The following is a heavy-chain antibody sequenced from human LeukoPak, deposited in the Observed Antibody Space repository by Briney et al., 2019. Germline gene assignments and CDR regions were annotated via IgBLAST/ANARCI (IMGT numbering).Heavy chain of an antibody. D-gene: IGHD5-12*01. CDR1: GFTFSSYS. V-gene: IGHV3-21*01. CDR3: ATYSGYDRIFDH. J-gene: IGHJ4*02. CDR2: ISSSSSYI. Sequence: GGSLRFSCAASGFTFSSYSMNWVRQAPGKGLEWVSSISSSSSYIYYADSVKGRFTISRDNAEKSVYLQMNGLRAEDTAVYYCATYSGYDRIFDHWGQGTLVTVSS.